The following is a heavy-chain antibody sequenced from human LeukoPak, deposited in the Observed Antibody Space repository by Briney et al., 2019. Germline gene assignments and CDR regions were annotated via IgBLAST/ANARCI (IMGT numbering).Heavy chain of an antibody. D-gene: IGHD1-26*01. CDR2: IIPIFGTA. V-gene: IGHV1-69*05. Sequence: ASVKVSCKASGGTFSSYAISWVRQAPGQGLEWTGGIIPIFGTANYAQKFQGRVTITTDESTSTAYMELSSLRSEDTAVYYCAGSLNWFDPWGQGTLATVSS. CDR1: GGTFSSYA. J-gene: IGHJ5*02. CDR3: AGSLNWFDP.